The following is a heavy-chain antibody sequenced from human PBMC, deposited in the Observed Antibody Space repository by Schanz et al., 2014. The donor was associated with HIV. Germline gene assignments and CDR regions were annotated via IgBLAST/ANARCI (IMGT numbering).Heavy chain of an antibody. D-gene: IGHD2-2*01. J-gene: IGHJ6*02. CDR2: ISYDGSNK. CDR3: ARDLGIVVVPATGAGMDV. V-gene: IGHV3-30-3*01. CDR1: GFTFSSYA. Sequence: QVHLVESGGGVVQPGRSLRLSCAASGFTFSSYAMHWVRQAPGKGLEWVAVISYDGSNKYYADSVKGRFTISRDNSKNTLYLQMNSLRAEDTAVYYCARDLGIVVVPATGAGMDVWGQGTTVTVSS.